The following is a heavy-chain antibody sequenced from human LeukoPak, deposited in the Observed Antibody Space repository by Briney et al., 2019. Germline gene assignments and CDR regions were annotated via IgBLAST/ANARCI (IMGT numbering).Heavy chain of an antibody. CDR3: AKALPYCTNGVCYILGAFDI. J-gene: IGHJ3*02. CDR2: ISGSGGST. V-gene: IGHV3-23*01. D-gene: IGHD2-8*01. CDR1: GFTFSSYA. Sequence: GGSLRPSCAASGFTFSSYAMSWVRQAPGKGLEWVSAISGSGGSTYYADSVKGRFTISRDNSKNTLYLQMNSLRAEDTAVYYCAKALPYCTNGVCYILGAFDIWGQGTMVTVSS.